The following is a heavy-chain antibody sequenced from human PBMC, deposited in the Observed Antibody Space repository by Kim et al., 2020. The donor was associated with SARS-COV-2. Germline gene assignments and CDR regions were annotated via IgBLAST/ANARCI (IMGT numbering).Heavy chain of an antibody. D-gene: IGHD3-9*01. V-gene: IGHV1-18*01. CDR3: ATQRRGVLRYFDWSPFDY. Sequence: ASVKVSCKASGYTFTSYGISWVRQAPGQGLEWMGWISAYNGNTNYAQKLQGRVTMTTDTSTSTAYMELRSLRSDDTAVYYCATQRRGVLRYFDWSPFDYWGQGTLVTVSS. CDR2: ISAYNGNT. J-gene: IGHJ4*02. CDR1: GYTFTSYG.